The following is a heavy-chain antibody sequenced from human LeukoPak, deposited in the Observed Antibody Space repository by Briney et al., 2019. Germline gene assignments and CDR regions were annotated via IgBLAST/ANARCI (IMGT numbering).Heavy chain of an antibody. J-gene: IGHJ4*02. Sequence: PSETLSLTCTVSGGSISSYYWNWIRQSPGKGLECIGYIYYSGSTNYNPSLKSRVTISVDTSRNQFSLKLTSVTAADTAVYYCAKVSDRDSSGYYWGFEYWGQGTLVTVSS. CDR2: IYYSGST. CDR3: AKVSDRDSSGYYWGFEY. V-gene: IGHV4-59*08. CDR1: GGSISSYY. D-gene: IGHD3-22*01.